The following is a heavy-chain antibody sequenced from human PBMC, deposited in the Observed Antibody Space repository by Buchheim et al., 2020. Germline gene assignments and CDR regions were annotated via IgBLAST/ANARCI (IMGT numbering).Heavy chain of an antibody. J-gene: IGHJ6*02. CDR1: GFTFTNYE. Sequence: EVQLVESGGGLVQPGGSLRLSCAASGFTFTNYEMNWVRQAPGKGLEWISYISTSGSTIHYADSMRGRFTISRDNAKNSLYLQMNSLRAEDTAVYYCARERDPGRYCSSTSCYPDYYYYGMDVWGQGTT. CDR3: ARERDPGRYCSSTSCYPDYYYYGMDV. V-gene: IGHV3-48*03. D-gene: IGHD2-2*01. CDR2: ISTSGSTI.